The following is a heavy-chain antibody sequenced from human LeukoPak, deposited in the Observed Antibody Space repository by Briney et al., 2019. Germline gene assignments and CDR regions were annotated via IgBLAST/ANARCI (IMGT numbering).Heavy chain of an antibody. CDR1: GFTFGSYA. D-gene: IGHD6-13*01. CDR2: ISSSGGST. CDR3: AKDVLARYSSIWYYFDY. Sequence: GGSLRLSCAASGFTFGSYAMSCVRQAPGKGLEWVSAISSSGGSTYYADSVKGRFTISRDNSRNTLYLQMNSLRAEDTAVYYCAKDVLARYSSIWYYFDYWGQGILVTVSS. V-gene: IGHV3-23*01. J-gene: IGHJ4*02.